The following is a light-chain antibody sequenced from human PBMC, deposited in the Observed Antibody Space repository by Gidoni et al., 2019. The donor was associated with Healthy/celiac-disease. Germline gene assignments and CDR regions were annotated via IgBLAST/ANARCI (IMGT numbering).Light chain of an antibody. V-gene: IGKV3-20*01. CDR2: GAS. CDR1: QSVSSSY. Sequence: ELVLTQSPLTLSLSPGERATLLCRASQSVSSSYLAWYQQKPGQAPRLLIYGASSRATGIPDRFSGSGSGTDFTLTISRLEPEDFAVYYCQQYGSSPPLTFGGGTKVEIK. CDR3: QQYGSSPPLT. J-gene: IGKJ4*01.